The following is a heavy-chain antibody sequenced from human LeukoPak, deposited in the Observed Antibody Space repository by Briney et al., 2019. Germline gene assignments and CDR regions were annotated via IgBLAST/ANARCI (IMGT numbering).Heavy chain of an antibody. V-gene: IGHV6-1*01. CDR2: TYYRSKWYN. D-gene: IGHD6-13*01. Sequence: SQTLSLTCAISGDSVSSISATWTWIRQSPSRGLEWLGRTYYRSKWYNDYAASVKSRITINPDTSKNQFSLQLNSVTPEDTAVYYCARGSSSSSWYFDYWGQGTLVTVSS. J-gene: IGHJ4*02. CDR3: ARGSSSSSWYFDY. CDR1: GDSVSSISAT.